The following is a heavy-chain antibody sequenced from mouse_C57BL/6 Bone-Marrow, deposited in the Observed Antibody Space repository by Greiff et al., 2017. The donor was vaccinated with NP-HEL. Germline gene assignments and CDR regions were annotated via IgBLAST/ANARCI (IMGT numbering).Heavy chain of an antibody. D-gene: IGHD2-4*01. CDR2: ISSGSSTI. V-gene: IGHV5-17*01. Sequence: EVKLVESGGGLVKPGGSLKLSCAASGFTFSDYGMHWVRQAPEKGLEWVAYISSGSSTIYYADTVKGRFTISRDNAKNTLFLQMTSLRSEDTAMYYCARSPDYDGTWFAYWGQGTLVTVSA. CDR3: ARSPDYDGTWFAY. CDR1: GFTFSDYG. J-gene: IGHJ3*01.